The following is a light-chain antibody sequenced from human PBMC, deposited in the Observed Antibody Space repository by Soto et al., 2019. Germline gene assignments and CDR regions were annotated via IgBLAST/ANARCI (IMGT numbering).Light chain of an antibody. CDR2: AAS. Sequence: AIRMTQSPSSLSASTGDRVTITCRASQGISSYLAWYQQKPGKAPKLLIYAASTLQSGVPSRFSGSGSGTEFILTISSLQPEDSATYYCLQHHSFPRTFGQGTKGDIK. CDR3: LQHHSFPRT. CDR1: QGISSY. J-gene: IGKJ1*01. V-gene: IGKV1-8*01.